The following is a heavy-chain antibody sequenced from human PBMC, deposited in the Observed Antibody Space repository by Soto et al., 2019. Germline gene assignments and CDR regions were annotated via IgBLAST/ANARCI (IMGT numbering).Heavy chain of an antibody. V-gene: IGHV4-59*01. J-gene: IGHJ4*02. CDR3: ARDRREGYKRYFEF. Sequence: PSETLSLTCTVSGVSSTAYFWSWIRQTPGKGLDWIGSISFSGATYSNPSLKGRAALSVDTSENHLSLTLNSVTSADTAVYFCARDRREGYKRYFEFWGQGKQVTVSS. D-gene: IGHD3-9*01. CDR2: ISFSGAT. CDR1: GVSSTAYF.